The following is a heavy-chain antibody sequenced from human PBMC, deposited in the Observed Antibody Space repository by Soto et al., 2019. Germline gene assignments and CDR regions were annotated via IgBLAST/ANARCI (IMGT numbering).Heavy chain of an antibody. Sequence: PGGSLRLSCAASGFAFRDFAMIWVRQAPGKGLEWVSAITGSGSSTYNADSVKGRFSISRDNSKNTMYLQMNSLRAEDTAVYYCARRGSGSYYDYWGQGTLVTVSS. CDR1: GFAFRDFA. D-gene: IGHD1-26*01. J-gene: IGHJ4*02. CDR2: ITGSGSST. V-gene: IGHV3-23*01. CDR3: ARRGSGSYYDY.